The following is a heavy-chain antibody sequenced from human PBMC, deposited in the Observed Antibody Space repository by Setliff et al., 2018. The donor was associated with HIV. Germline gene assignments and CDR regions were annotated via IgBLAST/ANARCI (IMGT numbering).Heavy chain of an antibody. Sequence: SLRLSCAASGFTFDESVMHWVRQTPGKGLEWVSGISWNSGSVDYADSVKGRFTISRDNAKNSLYLQLNSLSPEDTALYYCAKDKGIFLYYFDYWGQGALVTVSS. V-gene: IGHV3-9*01. D-gene: IGHD2-15*01. CDR2: ISWNSGSV. CDR3: AKDKGIFLYYFDY. J-gene: IGHJ4*02. CDR1: GFTFDESV.